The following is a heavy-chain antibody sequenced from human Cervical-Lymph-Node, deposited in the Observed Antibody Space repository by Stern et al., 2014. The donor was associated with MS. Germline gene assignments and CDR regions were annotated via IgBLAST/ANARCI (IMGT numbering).Heavy chain of an antibody. J-gene: IGHJ4*02. CDR2: IIRVFGAA. CDR3: ARLRSWLGDY. V-gene: IGHV1-69*01. Sequence: QVQLVQSGAEVKRPGSSVKVSCKASGGTFSSSSFSWVRLAPGQGPEWMVAIIRVFGAANYAQKFQGRVTITADESTNTTYLELNDLRSEDTAVYYCARLRSWLGDYWGQGTLVTGSS. D-gene: IGHD3-10*01. CDR1: GGTFSSSS.